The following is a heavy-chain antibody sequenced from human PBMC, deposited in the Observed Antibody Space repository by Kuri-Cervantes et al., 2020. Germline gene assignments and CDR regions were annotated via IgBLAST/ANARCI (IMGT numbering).Heavy chain of an antibody. J-gene: IGHJ4*02. CDR2: ILTSGSDNT. CDR1: GFTFSSFA. V-gene: IGHV3-23*01. CDR3: AKEGDKTTVTIDY. Sequence: GESLKISCAASGFTFSSFAMSWVRQAPGKGLEWVSGILTSGSDNTYYAHSVKGRFTISRDNSKDTLYLQMNGLRAEDTAVYYCAKEGDKTTVTIDYWGQGTLVTVSS. D-gene: IGHD4-17*01.